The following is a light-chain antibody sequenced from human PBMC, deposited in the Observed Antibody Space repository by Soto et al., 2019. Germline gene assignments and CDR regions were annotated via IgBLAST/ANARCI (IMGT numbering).Light chain of an antibody. Sequence: ESVLTHSPVTLSFSPVERATLSCRASQSVSSSYLAWYQQKPGQAPRLLIYGASSRATGIPDRFSGSGSGTDFTLTISRLEPEDFAVYYCQQYGSSPWTFGQGTKVDIK. CDR1: QSVSSSY. CDR2: GAS. V-gene: IGKV3-20*01. CDR3: QQYGSSPWT. J-gene: IGKJ1*01.